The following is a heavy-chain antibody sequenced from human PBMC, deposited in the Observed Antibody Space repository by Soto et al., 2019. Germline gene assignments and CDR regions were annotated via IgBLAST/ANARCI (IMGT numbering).Heavy chain of an antibody. CDR1: GFSASTTY. CDR3: TRGLGWFDP. J-gene: IGHJ5*02. Sequence: EVQLVETGGGLIQPGGSLRLSCAASGFSASTTYMSWVRQAPGQGLEWVSGTYSDGTTSYADSVKGRFTISRDNSKNTLYLQMNSLRAEDTAVYYCTRGLGWFDPWGQGTLVTVSS. V-gene: IGHV3-53*02. CDR2: TYSDGTT. D-gene: IGHD3-16*01.